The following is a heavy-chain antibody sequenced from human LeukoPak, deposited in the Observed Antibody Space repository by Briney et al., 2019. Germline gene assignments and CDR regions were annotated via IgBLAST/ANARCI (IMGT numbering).Heavy chain of an antibody. CDR1: GYTFTSYD. Sequence: ASVKVSCKASGYTFTSYDINWVRQAPGQGLEWMGWMNPNSGNTGYAQKFQGRVTMTRNTSISTAYMELSSLRSEDTAVYYCARGAWDIWFGELFFDYWGQGTLVTVSS. CDR3: ARGAWDIWFGELFFDY. J-gene: IGHJ4*02. D-gene: IGHD3-10*01. CDR2: MNPNSGNT. V-gene: IGHV1-8*01.